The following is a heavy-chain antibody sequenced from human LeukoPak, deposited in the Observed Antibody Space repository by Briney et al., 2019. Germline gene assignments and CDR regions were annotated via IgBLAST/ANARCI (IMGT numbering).Heavy chain of an antibody. J-gene: IGHJ6*02. CDR2: INPNSGGT. CDR3: ARVVYDILTCPISYGMDV. Sequence: ASVTVSCKASGYTFTGYYMHWVRQAPGQGLEWMGWINPNSGGTNYAQKFQGRVTMTRDTAISTAYMELSRLRSDDTAVYHCARVVYDILTCPISYGMDVLGQGTTVTVSS. CDR1: GYTFTGYY. V-gene: IGHV1-2*02. D-gene: IGHD3-9*01.